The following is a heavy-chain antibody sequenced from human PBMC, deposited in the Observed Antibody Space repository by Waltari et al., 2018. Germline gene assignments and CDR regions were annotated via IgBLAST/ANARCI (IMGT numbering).Heavy chain of an antibody. CDR1: GYTITELS. V-gene: IGHV1-24*01. CDR3: AIRITIFGAFTL. D-gene: IGHD3-3*01. J-gene: IGHJ4*02. CDR2: FDPEDGET. Sequence: QVQLVQSGAAVKKPGASVKVSCKVAGYTITELSMHWVRQAPGKGLDLIGGFDPEDGETIYAQKFQGRVTMTEDTSTDTAYMELSSLRSEDTAVYYCAIRITIFGAFTLWGQGTLVTVSS.